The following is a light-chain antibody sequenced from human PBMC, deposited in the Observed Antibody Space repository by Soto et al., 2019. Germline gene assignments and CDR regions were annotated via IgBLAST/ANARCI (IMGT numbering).Light chain of an antibody. J-gene: IGLJ1*01. V-gene: IGLV2-14*01. Sequence: QSVLTQPASVSGSPGQSITISCTGTSSDIGGYNYVAWYQQHPGKAPKVMIYEVSNRPSGVSNRFSGSKSGNTAFLTISGLQAEDEADYYCSSYTSSSTYVFGTGTKLTVL. CDR2: EVS. CDR3: SSYTSSSTYV. CDR1: SSDIGGYNY.